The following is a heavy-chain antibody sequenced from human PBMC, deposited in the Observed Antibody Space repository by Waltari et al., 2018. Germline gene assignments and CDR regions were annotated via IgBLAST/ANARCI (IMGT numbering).Heavy chain of an antibody. CDR2: IRYDGSNK. Sequence: QVQLVESGGGVVQPGGSLRLSCAASGFTFSSYGMHWVRQAPGKGLEWVAFIRYDGSNKYYVDCVKGRFTISRDNSKNTLYLQMNSLRAEDTAVYYCAKDSSVAARVPYYYYYMDVWGKGTTVTISS. V-gene: IGHV3-30*02. D-gene: IGHD6-6*01. CDR3: AKDSSVAARVPYYYYYMDV. CDR1: GFTFSSYG. J-gene: IGHJ6*03.